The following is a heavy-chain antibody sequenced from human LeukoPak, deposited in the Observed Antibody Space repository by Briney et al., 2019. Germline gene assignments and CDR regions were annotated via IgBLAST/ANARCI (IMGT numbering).Heavy chain of an antibody. CDR1: GFTFSSYG. V-gene: IGHV3-30*03. CDR2: ISYDGSNE. Sequence: GGSLRLSCAASGFTFSSYGMHWVRQAPGKGLEWVAVISYDGSNEYYVDSVKGRFTISRDNSKNTLYLQMNGLRAEDTAVYYCARDVPIAAAGTDYFDSWGQGTLVTVSS. J-gene: IGHJ4*02. D-gene: IGHD6-13*01. CDR3: ARDVPIAAAGTDYFDS.